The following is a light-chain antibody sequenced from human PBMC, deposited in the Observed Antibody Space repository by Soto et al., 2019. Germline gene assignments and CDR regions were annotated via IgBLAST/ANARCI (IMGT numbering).Light chain of an antibody. CDR3: QYYNDYCWT. CDR2: KTS. CDR1: QTISSW. J-gene: IGKJ1*01. Sequence: DIQLTQSPSTLSASVGDRVTITCRASQTISSWLAWYQQKPGKAPNLLIYKTSNLESGVPSRFSGSGSGTKLTLTISSLQPDDYATYYCQYYNDYCWTFGQGTKVEIK. V-gene: IGKV1-5*03.